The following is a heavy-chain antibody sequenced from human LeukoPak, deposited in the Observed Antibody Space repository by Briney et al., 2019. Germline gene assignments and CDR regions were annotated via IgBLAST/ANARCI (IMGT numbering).Heavy chain of an antibody. V-gene: IGHV4-39*01. CDR2: IYYSGST. Sequence: SETLSLTCSVSGGSYYWSWIRQTPGKGLEWIGSIYYSGSTYYNPSLKSRVTISVDTSKNQFSLKLSSVTAADTAVYYCARHLGPSVWQWLVKGDAFDIWGQGTMVTVSS. CDR3: ARHLGPSVWQWLVKGDAFDI. CDR1: GGSYY. J-gene: IGHJ3*02. D-gene: IGHD6-19*01.